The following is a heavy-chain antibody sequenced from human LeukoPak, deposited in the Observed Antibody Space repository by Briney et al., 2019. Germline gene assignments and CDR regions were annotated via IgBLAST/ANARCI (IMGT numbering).Heavy chain of an antibody. D-gene: IGHD2-2*01. Sequence: ASVRVSCKASGYTFTSYYMHWVRQAPGQGLEWMGIINPSGSSTSYAQKFQGRVTMTRDTSTSTVYMELSSLRSEDTAVYYYARGPVCSSTSCYAGDAFDIWGQGTMVTVSS. J-gene: IGHJ3*02. V-gene: IGHV1-46*01. CDR2: INPSGSST. CDR3: ARGPVCSSTSCYAGDAFDI. CDR1: GYTFTSYY.